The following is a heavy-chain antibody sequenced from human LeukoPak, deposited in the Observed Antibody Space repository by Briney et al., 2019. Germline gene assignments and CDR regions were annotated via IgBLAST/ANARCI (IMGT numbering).Heavy chain of an antibody. CDR2: ISSSGGTI. V-gene: IGHV3-11*04. D-gene: IGHD3-10*02. Sequence: PGGSLRLSCAASGFTFSDYYMKWIRQAPGKGLEWVSYISSSGGTIYYADSVKGRFTISRDNAKNSLYLQMNSLRAEDTAVYYCAELGITMIGGVWGKGTTVTISS. J-gene: IGHJ6*04. CDR3: AELGITMIGGV. CDR1: GFTFSDYY.